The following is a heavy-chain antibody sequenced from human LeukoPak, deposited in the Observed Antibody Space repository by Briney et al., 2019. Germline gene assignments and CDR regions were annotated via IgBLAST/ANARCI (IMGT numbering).Heavy chain of an antibody. J-gene: IGHJ4*02. CDR1: GGSISSSSYY. V-gene: IGHV4-39*07. CDR2: IYYSGST. D-gene: IGHD6-19*01. CDR3: ARETETVAGRGLDY. Sequence: ASETLSLTCTVSGGSISSSSYYWGWIRQPPGKGLEWIGSIYYSGSTNYTPSLKSRVTMSVDASKNQFSLNLSSVTAADTAVYYCARETETVAGRGLDYWGQGTLVTVSS.